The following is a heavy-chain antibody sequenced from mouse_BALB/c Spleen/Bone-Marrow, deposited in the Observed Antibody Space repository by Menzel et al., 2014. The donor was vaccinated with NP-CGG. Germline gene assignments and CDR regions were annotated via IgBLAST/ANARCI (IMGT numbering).Heavy chain of an antibody. Sequence: EVKLVESGPGLVKPSQSLSLTCTVTGYSITSDYAWNWIRQFPGNKLEWMGYISYSGGTSYNPSLKSRISITRDTSKNQFFLQLNSVTSEDTATYYCARGGYDDAVDYWGQGTSVTVSS. CDR1: GYSITSDYA. CDR2: ISYSGGT. D-gene: IGHD2-14*01. J-gene: IGHJ4*01. CDR3: ARGGYDDAVDY. V-gene: IGHV3-2*02.